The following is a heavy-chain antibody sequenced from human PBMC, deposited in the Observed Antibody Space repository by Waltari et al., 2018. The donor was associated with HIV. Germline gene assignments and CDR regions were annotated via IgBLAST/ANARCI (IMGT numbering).Heavy chain of an antibody. CDR3: AKDIRSSSYFPALDI. CDR2: ISWKSGRL. D-gene: IGHD3-10*01. V-gene: IGHV3-9*01. Sequence: EVQLVESGGGLVQPGGSLRLSCTASGFTFDDFAMYWVRQAPGKGLGWVSHISWKSGRLSYAESVKDRFTISRDNAKNSVYLQMNMLRAEDTAFYYCAKDIRSSSYFPALDIWGQGTMVTVSS. J-gene: IGHJ3*02. CDR1: GFTFDDFA.